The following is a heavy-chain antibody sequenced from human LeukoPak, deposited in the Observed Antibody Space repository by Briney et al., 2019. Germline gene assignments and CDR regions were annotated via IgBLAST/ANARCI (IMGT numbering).Heavy chain of an antibody. CDR3: ARGFVLGAAKNYFDY. Sequence: PGRSLRLSCAASGFTFTNYALHWVRQAPGKGLEWGAVISYDANNKYYADYVKGRFTISRDNSKNTLSLQMTSLRAEDTALYYCARGFVLGAAKNYFDYWGQGALVTVSS. CDR2: ISYDANNK. D-gene: IGHD2-21*02. V-gene: IGHV3-30-3*01. J-gene: IGHJ4*02. CDR1: GFTFTNYA.